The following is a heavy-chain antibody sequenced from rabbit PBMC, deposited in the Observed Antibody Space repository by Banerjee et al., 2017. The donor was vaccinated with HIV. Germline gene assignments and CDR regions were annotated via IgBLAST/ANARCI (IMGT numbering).Heavy chain of an antibody. V-gene: IGHV1S40*01. Sequence: QSLEESGGGLVKPGASLTLTCTASGFTLSSYWMYWVRQAPGKGLEWIGCIDGIGSGSTYYASWAKGRFTISKTSSTTVTLQMTSLTAADTATYFCASDRYSYDDYGDPISSTRLDLWGPGTLVTVS. CDR2: IDGIGSGST. CDR3: ASDRYSYDDYGDPISSTRLDL. D-gene: IGHD2-1*01. J-gene: IGHJ3*01. CDR1: GFTLSSYW.